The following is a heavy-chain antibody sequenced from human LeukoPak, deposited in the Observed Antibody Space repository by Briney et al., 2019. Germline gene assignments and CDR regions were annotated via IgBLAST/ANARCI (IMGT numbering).Heavy chain of an antibody. CDR3: ARVGGTNYYYYGMDV. J-gene: IGHJ6*02. V-gene: IGHV4-59*01. D-gene: IGHD3-10*01. CDR1: GGSISGYY. CDR2: IYDSGST. Sequence: ASETLSLTCTVSGGSISGYYWSWIRQPPGKGLEWIGYIYDSGSTNYNPSLKSRVTISVDTSKNQFSLKLSSVTAADMAVYYCARVGGTNYYYYGMDVWGQGTTVTVSS.